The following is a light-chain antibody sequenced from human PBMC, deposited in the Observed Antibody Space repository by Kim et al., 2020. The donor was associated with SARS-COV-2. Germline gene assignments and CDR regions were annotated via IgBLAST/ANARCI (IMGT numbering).Light chain of an antibody. J-gene: IGLJ1*01. CDR3: QSYDSSLSGYV. Sequence: QSVLTQPPSVSGAPGQRVTISCTGSSSNIGAGYDVHWYQQLPGTAPKLLIYGNSKRPSGVPDRFSGSKSGTSASLAITGLQAEDEADYYCQSYDSSLSGYVFGTGTEVTVL. CDR2: GNS. V-gene: IGLV1-40*01. CDR1: SSNIGAGYD.